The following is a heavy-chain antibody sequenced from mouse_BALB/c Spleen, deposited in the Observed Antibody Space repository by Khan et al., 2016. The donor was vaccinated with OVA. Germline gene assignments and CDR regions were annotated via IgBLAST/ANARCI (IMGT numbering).Heavy chain of an antibody. CDR3: ARTDYYGSSYYFDY. CDR2: IDPYNGGT. CDR1: GYSFTDYN. V-gene: IGHV1S135*01. Sequence: VQLQQSGPELVKPGASVKVSCKASGYSFTDYNMFWVKQSHGKSLEWIGYIDPYNGGTSYNQKFKGKATLTVDKSSTTAFMHLSSLTSEDSAVFYCARTDYYGSSYYFDYWGQGTTLTVSS. J-gene: IGHJ2*01. D-gene: IGHD1-1*01.